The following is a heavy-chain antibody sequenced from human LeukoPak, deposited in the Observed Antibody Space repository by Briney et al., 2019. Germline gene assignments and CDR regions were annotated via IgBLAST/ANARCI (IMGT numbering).Heavy chain of an antibody. D-gene: IGHD6-25*01. CDR3: AKEAATSQIDY. CDR1: GFTFSAYG. V-gene: IGHV3-30*18. J-gene: IGHJ4*02. CDR2: VSHDGHTK. Sequence: PGRSLRLSCAASGFTFSAYGMHWVRQVPVKGLQWVAVVSHDGHTKYYEDSVKGRFTISRDNSKNTLSLQMNSLRPDDTGVYFCAKEAATSQIDYWGQGTLVTVSS.